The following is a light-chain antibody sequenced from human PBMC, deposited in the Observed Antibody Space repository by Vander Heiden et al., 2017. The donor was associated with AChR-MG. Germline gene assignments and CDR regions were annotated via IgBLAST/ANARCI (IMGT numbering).Light chain of an antibody. Sequence: ALTQPRPVPGTPGQRVTSSWTGSSYSTQAGCRVNWYQELPGKAPKLQINGISNRLSGVPDRLSGSKSGSSAALAITGLQGEDEAGYCCQSYDSSLSGSGVFGGGTGLTVL. CDR3: QSYDSSLSGSGV. CDR1: SYSTQAGCR. J-gene: IGLJ2*01. CDR2: GIS. V-gene: IGLV1-40*01.